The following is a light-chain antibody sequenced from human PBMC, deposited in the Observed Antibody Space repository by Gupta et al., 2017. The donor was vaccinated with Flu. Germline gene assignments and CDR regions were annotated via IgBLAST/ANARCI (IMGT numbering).Light chain of an antibody. CDR2: SNA. V-gene: IGLV1-44*01. CDR3: AKSDASMNGPV. Sequence: QSVLTQPPSASGTPGQRVTISCSGSSSNIGSNPVNWYQHLPGTAPKLLIYSNAQRPSGVPDRFSGSKSGTYASLAISGLQSDDEADVYCAKSDASMNGPVFGGGTKLTVL. CDR1: SSNIGSNP. J-gene: IGLJ3*02.